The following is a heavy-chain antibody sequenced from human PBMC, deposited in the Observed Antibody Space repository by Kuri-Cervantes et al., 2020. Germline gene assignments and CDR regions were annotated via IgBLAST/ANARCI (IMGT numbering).Heavy chain of an antibody. CDR2: ISGSGGST. J-gene: IGHJ4*02. CDR1: GFTFSSYA. CDR3: AKEVQYYYGSGSYCDY. Sequence: GESLKISCAASGFTFSSYAMNWVRQTPGKGLEWVSAISGSGGSTYYADSVKGRFTISRDNSKNTLYLQMNSLRAEDTAVYYCAKEVQYYYGSGSYCDYWGQGTLVTVSS. V-gene: IGHV3-23*01. D-gene: IGHD3-10*01.